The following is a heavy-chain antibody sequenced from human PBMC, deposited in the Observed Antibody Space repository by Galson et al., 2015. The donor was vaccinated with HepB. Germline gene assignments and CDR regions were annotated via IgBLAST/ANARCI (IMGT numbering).Heavy chain of an antibody. V-gene: IGHV1-69*02. CDR2: IIPILGIA. CDR3: AAELYDSSGQPDY. Sequence: SVKVSCQASGGTFSSYTISWVRQAPGQGLEWMGRIIPILGIANYAQKFQGRVTITADKSTSTAYMELSSLRSEDTAVYYCAAELYDSSGQPDYWGQGTLVTVSS. J-gene: IGHJ4*02. D-gene: IGHD3-22*01. CDR1: GGTFSSYT.